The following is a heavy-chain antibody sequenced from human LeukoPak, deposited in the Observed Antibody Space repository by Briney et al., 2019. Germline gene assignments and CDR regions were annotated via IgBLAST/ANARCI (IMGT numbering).Heavy chain of an antibody. CDR3: ARGDSAYYIT. CDR1: GFTFSSYW. D-gene: IGHD3-22*01. Sequence: PGGSLRLSCAASGFTFSSYWMHWVRQAPGKGLVWVSRLNNDGSITNYADSVKGRFTISRDNAKNTLYLQMNSLRAEDTAVYYCARGDSAYYITWGQGTLVTVSS. V-gene: IGHV3-74*01. J-gene: IGHJ5*02. CDR2: LNNDGSIT.